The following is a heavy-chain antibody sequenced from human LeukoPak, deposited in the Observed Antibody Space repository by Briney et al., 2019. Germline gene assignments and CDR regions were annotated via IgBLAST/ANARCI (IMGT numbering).Heavy chain of an antibody. Sequence: GGSLRLSCAASGFTFSSYEMNWVRQAPGKGLEWVGFIRSKAYGGTTEYAASVKGRFTISSDDSKSIAYLQMNSLRAEDAAVYYCAKDGSYRYPYYSDYWGQGTLVTVSS. J-gene: IGHJ4*02. CDR1: GFTFSSYE. V-gene: IGHV3-71*01. D-gene: IGHD3-16*02. CDR2: IRSKAYGGTT. CDR3: AKDGSYRYPYYSDY.